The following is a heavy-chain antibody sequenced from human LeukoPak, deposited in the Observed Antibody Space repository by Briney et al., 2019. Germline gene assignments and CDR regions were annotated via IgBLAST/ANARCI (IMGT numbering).Heavy chain of an antibody. CDR3: APYLEPHDAFDI. Sequence: ASVKVSCKVSGYTFTGYYMHWVRQAPGQGLEWTGWINPNSGGTNYAQKFQGRVTMTRDTSISTAYMELSRLRSDDTAVYYCAPYLEPHDAFDIWGQGTMVTVSS. V-gene: IGHV1-2*02. CDR2: INPNSGGT. CDR1: GYTFTGYY. D-gene: IGHD1-20*01. J-gene: IGHJ3*02.